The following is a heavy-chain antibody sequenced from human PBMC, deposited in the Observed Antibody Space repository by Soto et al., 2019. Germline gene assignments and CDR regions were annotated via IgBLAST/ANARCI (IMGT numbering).Heavy chain of an antibody. CDR2: FSPIFGTA. J-gene: IGHJ5*02. Sequence: QVQLVQSGAEVKKPGSSVKVSCKASGGTFSSYAISWVRQAPGQGLEWMGGFSPIFGTANYAQKFQGRVTITADESTRTAYMELSSLRSEDTAVYYGAGEGLVTMVRGDDNWFDPWGQGTLVTVSS. CDR1: GGTFSSYA. V-gene: IGHV1-69*01. CDR3: AGEGLVTMVRGDDNWFDP. D-gene: IGHD3-10*01.